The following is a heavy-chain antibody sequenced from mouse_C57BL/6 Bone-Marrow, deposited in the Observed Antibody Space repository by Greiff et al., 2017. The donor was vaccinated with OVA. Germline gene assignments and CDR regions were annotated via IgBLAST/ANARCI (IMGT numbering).Heavy chain of an antibody. J-gene: IGHJ2*01. D-gene: IGHD2-5*01. CDR2: IHPNSGST. Sequence: QVQLQQPGAELVKPGASVKLSCTASGYPFTSYWMHWVKQRPGQGLEWIGMIHPNSGSTNYNEKFKSKATLTVYQSSSTAYMQLSSLTSEDSAVYYCARSNLPFDYWGQGTTLTVSS. V-gene: IGHV1-64*01. CDR3: ARSNLPFDY. CDR1: GYPFTSYW.